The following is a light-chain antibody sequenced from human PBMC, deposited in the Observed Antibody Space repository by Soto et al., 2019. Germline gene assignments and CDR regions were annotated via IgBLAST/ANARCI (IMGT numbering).Light chain of an antibody. CDR3: QQYNSYWT. Sequence: DNHLTQAHSTLSSCLADKVTITFRASQSISSWLAWYQQKPGKAPKLLIYKASSLESGVPSRFSGIGSGTEFTLTISSLQPDDFATYNCQQYNSYWTCGQGTKVDIK. CDR2: KAS. CDR1: QSISSW. V-gene: IGKV1-5*03. J-gene: IGKJ1*01.